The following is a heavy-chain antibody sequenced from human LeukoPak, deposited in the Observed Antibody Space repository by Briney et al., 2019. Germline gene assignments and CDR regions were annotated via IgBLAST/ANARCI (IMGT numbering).Heavy chain of an antibody. CDR1: GFTFSSYG. V-gene: IGHV3-30*02. J-gene: IGHJ4*02. D-gene: IGHD1-1*01. CDR2: IRYDGSDK. Sequence: GGSLRLSCAASGFTFSSYGMSWVRQAPGKGLEWVAFIRYDGSDKSYADSVKGRFTISRDNSENTLYLQINSLRVEDTAVYYCAKDTPTTGYHLDSWGQGTLVTVSS. CDR3: AKDTPTTGYHLDS.